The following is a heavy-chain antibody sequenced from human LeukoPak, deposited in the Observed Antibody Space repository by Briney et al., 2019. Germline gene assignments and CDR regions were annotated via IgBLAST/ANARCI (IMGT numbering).Heavy chain of an antibody. J-gene: IGHJ6*02. CDR3: ARGASSSSPYYYHALDV. CDR2: IRDKANSYTT. Sequence: GGSLRLSCIGSGFTFSDHYMDWVRQAPGKRLEWVGRIRDKANSYTTEYAASVKGRYTVSRDDSKSSLYLQMNSLNTEDTAVYYCARGASSSSPYYYHALDVWGQGTTVTVSS. V-gene: IGHV3-72*01. CDR1: GFTFSDHY. D-gene: IGHD2-2*01.